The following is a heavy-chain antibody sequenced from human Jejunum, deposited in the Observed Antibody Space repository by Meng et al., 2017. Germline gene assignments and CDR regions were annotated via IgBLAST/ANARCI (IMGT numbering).Heavy chain of an antibody. V-gene: IGHV3-23*01. CDR1: GFTFSSIP. Sequence: GESLKISCAASGFTFSSIPMSWVRQAPGKGLEWVSSISAGDGTAYYADTVKGRFTISRDNSKNTLYLQMNSLRAEDTDVYYCAKLIPNWGQGTVVTVSS. CDR3: AKLIPN. D-gene: IGHD2-2*01. J-gene: IGHJ4*03. CDR2: ISAGDGTA.